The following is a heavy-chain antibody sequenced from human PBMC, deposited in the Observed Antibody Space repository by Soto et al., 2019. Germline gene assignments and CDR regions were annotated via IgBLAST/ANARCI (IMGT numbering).Heavy chain of an antibody. CDR3: ARGASDFWNAYPEIHFFDY. V-gene: IGHV3-30-3*01. D-gene: IGHD3-3*01. CDR1: EFTFSTYP. Sequence: QVLLVESGGGVVQPGRSLRLSCAASEFTFSTYPMHWVRQAPGKGLECVAVISYDGTNTYYADSVKGRFTISRDNSKNTLSLQMNSLRGDDTAVYYCARGASDFWNAYPEIHFFDYCGQGAPVFVSS. CDR2: ISYDGTNT. J-gene: IGHJ4*02.